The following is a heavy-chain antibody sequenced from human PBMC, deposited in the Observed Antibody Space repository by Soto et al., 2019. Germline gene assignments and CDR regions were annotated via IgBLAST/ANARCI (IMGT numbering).Heavy chain of an antibody. CDR3: ERGDRDDIAVVVGTRTGDYGMDV. D-gene: IGHD2-15*01. Sequence: QVQLGESVAGVAQPGRSLRLSCAASGVIFSNYAMHWVRQAPCTGREWVSAISFSGSRTVYVYSGKGRFTVSRDNSKNTVYMHMNTVRVEDTAVSFCERGDRDDIAVVVGTRTGDYGMDVWGHGTTVTVSS. CDR2: ISFSGSRT. V-gene: IGHV3-30-3*01. CDR1: GVIFSNYA. J-gene: IGHJ6*02.